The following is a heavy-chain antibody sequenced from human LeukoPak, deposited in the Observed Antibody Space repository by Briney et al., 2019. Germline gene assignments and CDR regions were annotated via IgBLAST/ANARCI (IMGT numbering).Heavy chain of an antibody. D-gene: IGHD3-22*01. CDR1: GFSLSTNGMC. V-gene: IGHV2-70*17. CDR2: IDWDGDT. CDR3: ARIYDSSGWLVFHY. J-gene: IGHJ4*02. Sequence: SGPTLVNPTQTHTLTCTFSGFSLSTNGMCVNWIRQPPGKALEWLARIDWDGDTFYSTSLKTRLTISKDTSKNQVVLTMTNMDPVDTATYYCARIYDSSGWLVFHYWGQGALVTVSS.